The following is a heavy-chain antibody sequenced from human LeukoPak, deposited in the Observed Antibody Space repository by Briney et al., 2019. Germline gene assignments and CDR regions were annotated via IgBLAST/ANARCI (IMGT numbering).Heavy chain of an antibody. CDR3: ASSFYYDSRDY. CDR1: GGSFSGYF. D-gene: IGHD3-22*01. CDR2: IIPSGST. Sequence: SETLSLTCVVYGGSFSGYFWSWIRQPPGKGLEWIGEIIPSGSTNYSPSLKSRGSISIDTPKKKLSLRLTSVTAADSAVYYCASSFYYDSRDYWGQGTLVSVSS. V-gene: IGHV4-34*12. J-gene: IGHJ4*02.